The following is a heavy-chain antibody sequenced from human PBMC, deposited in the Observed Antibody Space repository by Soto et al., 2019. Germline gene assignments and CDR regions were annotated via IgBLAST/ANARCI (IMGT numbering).Heavy chain of an antibody. V-gene: IGHV3-15*01. CDR3: TTGYGSGSYYNY. J-gene: IGHJ4*02. CDR1: GFTFSNAW. CDR2: IKSKTDGGTT. Sequence: GGSLRLSCAASGFTFSNAWMSWVRQAPGKGLEWVGRIKSKTDGGTTDYAAPVKGRFTISRDDSKNTLYLQMNSLKTEDTAVYYCTTGYGSGSYYNYWGQGTLVTVSS. D-gene: IGHD3-10*01.